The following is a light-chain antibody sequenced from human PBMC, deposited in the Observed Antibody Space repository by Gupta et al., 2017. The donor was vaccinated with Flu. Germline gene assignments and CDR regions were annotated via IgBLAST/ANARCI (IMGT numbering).Light chain of an antibody. V-gene: IGLV2-11*01. CDR2: DVT. CDR1: SNDVGGSNR. CDR3: SSHAGRGTWV. J-gene: IGLJ1*01. Sequence: QSAPTQPRSVSGSPGQSVTIPCTGSSNDVGGSNRVSWYQQRPGNAPKLILYDVTERPAGVPDRFSGSKSGNTASLTISGRAADEEADYYCSSHAGRGTWVFGTGTTVTVL.